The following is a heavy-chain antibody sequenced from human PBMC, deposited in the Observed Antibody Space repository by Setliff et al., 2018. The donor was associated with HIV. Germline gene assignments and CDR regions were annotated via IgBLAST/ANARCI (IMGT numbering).Heavy chain of an antibody. CDR3: ARGGVLRYFDWAY. CDR1: GGSISSSSYY. CDR2: IYYSGDT. J-gene: IGHJ4*02. V-gene: IGHV4-39*02. Sequence: SETLSLTCTVSGGSISSSSYYWGWIRQPPGKGLEWIGNIYYSGDTFYNASLRSRLTLSVDTSKNQFSLKLSSVTAADTAVYYCARGGVLRYFDWAYWGQGTLVTVSS. D-gene: IGHD3-9*01.